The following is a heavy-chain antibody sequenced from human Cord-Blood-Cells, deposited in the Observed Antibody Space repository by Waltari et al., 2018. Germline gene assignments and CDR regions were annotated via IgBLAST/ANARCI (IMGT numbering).Heavy chain of an antibody. V-gene: IGHV3-30-3*01. Sequence: QVQLVESGGGVVQPGRSLRLSCAASGFTFSRFAMYWVRQAPGKGLEWVAVISYDGSNKYYADSVKGRFTISRDNSKNTLYLQMNSLRAEDTAVYYCARDFAFDYYFDYWGQGTLVTVSS. J-gene: IGHJ4*02. CDR1: GFTFSRFA. CDR2: ISYDGSNK. CDR3: ARDFAFDYYFDY. D-gene: IGHD3-3*01.